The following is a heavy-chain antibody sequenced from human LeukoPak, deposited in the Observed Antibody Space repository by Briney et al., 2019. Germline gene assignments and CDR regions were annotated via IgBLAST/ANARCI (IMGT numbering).Heavy chain of an antibody. Sequence: GGSLRLSCAASGFTFSSYAMSWVRQAPGKGLEWVSAISGSGGSTYYADSVKGRFTISRDNSKNTLYLQMNSLRAEDTAVYYCVKPKHIVVVIGWFDPWGQGTLVTVSS. CDR2: ISGSGGST. CDR3: VKPKHIVVVIGWFDP. D-gene: IGHD2-21*01. CDR1: GFTFSSYA. J-gene: IGHJ5*02. V-gene: IGHV3-23*01.